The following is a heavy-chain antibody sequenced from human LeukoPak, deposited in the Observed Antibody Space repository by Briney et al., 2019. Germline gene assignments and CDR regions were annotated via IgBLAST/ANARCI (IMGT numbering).Heavy chain of an antibody. CDR3: AKGSGWYFDY. Sequence: SETLSLTCAVSGVSISSNIWWSWVRPTPGKGLEWIGEINHSGSTSYNPSLQSRATISVDKSKNQFSLELTSVTAADTAVYYCAKGSGWYFDYWGQGTLVTVSS. J-gene: IGHJ4*02. CDR2: INHSGST. D-gene: IGHD6-19*01. CDR1: GVSISSNIW. V-gene: IGHV4-4*02.